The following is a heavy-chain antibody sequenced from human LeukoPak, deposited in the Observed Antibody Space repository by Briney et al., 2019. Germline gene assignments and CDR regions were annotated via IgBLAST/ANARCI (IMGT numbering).Heavy chain of an antibody. J-gene: IGHJ6*02. CDR3: ATDGSRYYYYGMDV. CDR2: FDPEDGET. D-gene: IGHD1-1*01. Sequence: VASVKVSCKVSGYTLTELSMHWVRQAPGKGLEWMGGFDPEDGETIYAQKFQGRVTMTEDTSTDTAYMELSSLRSEDTAVYYCATDGSRYYYYGMDVWGQGTTVTVSS. CDR1: GYTLTELS. V-gene: IGHV1-24*01.